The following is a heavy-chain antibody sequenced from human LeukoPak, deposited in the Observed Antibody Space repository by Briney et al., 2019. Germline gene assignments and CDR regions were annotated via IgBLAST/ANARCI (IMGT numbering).Heavy chain of an antibody. CDR2: INHSGST. J-gene: IGHJ4*02. CDR1: GGPFSGYY. Sequence: SETLSLTCAVYGGPFSGYYWSWIRQPPGKGLEWIGEINHSGSTNYNPSLKSRVTISVDTSKNQFSLKLSSVTAADTAVYYCATPYCSGGSCYSYPAYWGQGTLVTVSS. CDR3: ATPYCSGGSCYSYPAY. V-gene: IGHV4-34*01. D-gene: IGHD2-15*01.